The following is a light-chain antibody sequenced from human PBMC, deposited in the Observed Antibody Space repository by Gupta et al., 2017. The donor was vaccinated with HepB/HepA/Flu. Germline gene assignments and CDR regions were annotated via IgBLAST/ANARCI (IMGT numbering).Light chain of an antibody. V-gene: IGKV3-20*01. Sequence: EIVLTQSSGTLSLSPGERATLSCRASQSVSSSYLAWYQQKPGQAPRLLIYGASSRASGIPDRFSGSGSGTDFTLTISRLEPEDFAVYYCQQDCRSPCSFGQGTKVEIK. J-gene: IGKJ2*04. CDR2: GAS. CDR3: QQDCRSPCS. CDR1: QSVSSSY.